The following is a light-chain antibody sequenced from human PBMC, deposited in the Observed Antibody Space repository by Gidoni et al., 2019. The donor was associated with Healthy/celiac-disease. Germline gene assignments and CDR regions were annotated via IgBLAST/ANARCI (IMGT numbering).Light chain of an antibody. Sequence: TLSLSPGERATLSCRASQSVSSSYLAWYQQKPGQAPRLLIYGASSRAKGIPDRFSGSGAGTDSTLTISRMEPEDFGVYYCQQYGSSPRTFGQGTKVEIK. CDR3: QQYGSSPRT. J-gene: IGKJ1*01. V-gene: IGKV3-20*01. CDR1: QSVSSSY. CDR2: GAS.